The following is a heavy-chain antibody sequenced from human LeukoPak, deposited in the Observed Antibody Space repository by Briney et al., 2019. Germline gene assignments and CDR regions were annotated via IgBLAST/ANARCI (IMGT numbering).Heavy chain of an antibody. CDR2: ISGSGGST. J-gene: IGHJ4*02. V-gene: IGHV3-23*01. CDR1: GFTFSSYA. D-gene: IGHD5-12*01. CDR3: ARGEEWLRHTPDY. Sequence: GGSLRLSCAASGFTFSSYAMTWVRQAPGKGLDWVSGISGSGGSTYYADSVKGRFTISRDNAKNSLYLQMNSLRAEDTAVYYCARGEEWLRHTPDYWGQGTLVTVSS.